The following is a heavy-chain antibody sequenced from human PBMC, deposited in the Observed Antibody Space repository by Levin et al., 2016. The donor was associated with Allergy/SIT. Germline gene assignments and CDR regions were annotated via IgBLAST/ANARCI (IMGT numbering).Heavy chain of an antibody. J-gene: IGHJ6*02. D-gene: IGHD2-15*01. CDR2: IIPMFGKA. V-gene: IGHV1-69*13. CDR3: ASRGYCSGRNCYSRYYYYGMDV. CDR1: GGTFSNYA. Sequence: SVKVSCKASGGTFSNYAISWVRQAPGQGLEWMGGIIPMFGKAIYAQKFQGRVTIIADESTTTAYMELSSLRSEDTAVYYCASRGYCSGRNCYSRYYYYGMDVWGRGTTVTVSS.